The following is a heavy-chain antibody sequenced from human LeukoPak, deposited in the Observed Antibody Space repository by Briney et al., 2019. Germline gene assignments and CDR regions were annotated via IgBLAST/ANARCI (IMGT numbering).Heavy chain of an antibody. CDR3: PRGSEWDLLGSCDR. CDR2: ISSSGSAK. D-gene: IGHD1-26*01. CDR1: GFTFSRYT. V-gene: IGHV3-48*04. J-gene: IGHJ5*02. Sequence: GGSLRLSCAASGFTFSRYTMNWVRQAPGKGLEWVSYISSSGSAKYYADSVKGRFTISRDNAKNSLYLQMNSLRVEDTAVYYCPRGSEWDLLGSCDRWGQGTLVTVSS.